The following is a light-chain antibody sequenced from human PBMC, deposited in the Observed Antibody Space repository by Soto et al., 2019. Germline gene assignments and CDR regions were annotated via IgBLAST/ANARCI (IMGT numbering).Light chain of an antibody. V-gene: IGLV1-36*01. CDR2: YDD. CDR3: AAWDDSLNAYV. Sequence: QSVLTQPPSVSEAPRQRVTISCSGSSSNIGNNAVNWYQQLPGQAPKIVIYYDDLLTSGVSDRFSGSKSGTSASLAISGLQSYDEADYYCAAWDDSLNAYVFGPGTKLTVL. CDR1: SSNIGNNA. J-gene: IGLJ1*01.